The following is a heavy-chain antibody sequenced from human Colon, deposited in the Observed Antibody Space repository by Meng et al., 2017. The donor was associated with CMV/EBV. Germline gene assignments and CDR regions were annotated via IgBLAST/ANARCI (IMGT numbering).Heavy chain of an antibody. CDR3: ARGLGHASNNSLDY. CDR1: GDSIRNHY. CDR2: IYYSGSA. Sequence: SEILSLTCTVSGDSIRNHYWSWIRQPPGKGLEWMGYIYYSGSATYSPSLRSRITISVDTSKNQFSLNLRSVTAADTAMYFCARGLGHASNNSLDYWGQGTLVTVSS. J-gene: IGHJ4*02. V-gene: IGHV4-59*11. D-gene: IGHD1-1*01.